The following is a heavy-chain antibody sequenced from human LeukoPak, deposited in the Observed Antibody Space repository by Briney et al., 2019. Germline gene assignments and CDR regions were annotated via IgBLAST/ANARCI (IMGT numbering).Heavy chain of an antibody. CDR3: ARQEPAYYYYMDV. CDR2: ISSSSSTI. V-gene: IGHV3-48*01. Sequence: SYISSSSSTIYYADSVKGRFTISRDNAKNSLYLQMNSLRAEDTAVYYCARQEPAYYYYMDVWGKGTTVTVSS. D-gene: IGHD1-26*01. J-gene: IGHJ6*03.